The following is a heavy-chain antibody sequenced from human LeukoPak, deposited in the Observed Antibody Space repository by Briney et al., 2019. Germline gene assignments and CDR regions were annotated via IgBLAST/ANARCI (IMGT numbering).Heavy chain of an antibody. CDR3: AKLGTRFGEFDY. D-gene: IGHD3-10*01. Sequence: PGRSLRLSCAASGFTFSSFGMHWVRQAPGKGLEWVAVISYDGSNKYYADSVKGRFTISRDNSKNTLYLQMNSLRAEDTAVYYCAKLGTRFGEFDYWGQGTLVTVSS. V-gene: IGHV3-30*18. CDR2: ISYDGSNK. CDR1: GFTFSSFG. J-gene: IGHJ4*02.